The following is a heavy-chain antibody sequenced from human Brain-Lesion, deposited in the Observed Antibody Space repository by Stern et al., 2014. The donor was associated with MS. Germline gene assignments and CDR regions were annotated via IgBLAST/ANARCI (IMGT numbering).Heavy chain of an antibody. J-gene: IGHJ5*02. CDR1: GGTFGTYP. CDR2: IIPSLGSQ. CDR3: AKDGPALVTNWFDP. Sequence: VQLVQSGPEVKKPGSSGQVSCKASGGTFGTYPINWLRQAPGQGLEWMGRIIPSLGSQNYAQKFQGRVTITADRSTTTVYMKLSSLKSDDAAVYYCAKDGPALVTNWFDPWGRGTLVTVSS. D-gene: IGHD5-18*01. V-gene: IGHV1-69*06.